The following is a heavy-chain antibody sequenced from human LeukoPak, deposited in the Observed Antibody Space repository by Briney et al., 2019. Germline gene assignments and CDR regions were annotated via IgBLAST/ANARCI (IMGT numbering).Heavy chain of an antibody. D-gene: IGHD3-16*01. CDR1: GFIFSDYY. CDR2: ISSSGSTI. V-gene: IGHV3-11*04. J-gene: IGHJ4*02. CDR3: ARGSMHVYHLYTDY. Sequence: GGSLRLSCAASGFIFSDYYMSWIRQAPGKGLEWVSYISSSGSTIYYADSLKGRFTVSRDNAKNSLFLQLSSLRVEDTAVYYCARGSMHVYHLYTDYWGQGTLVTVSS.